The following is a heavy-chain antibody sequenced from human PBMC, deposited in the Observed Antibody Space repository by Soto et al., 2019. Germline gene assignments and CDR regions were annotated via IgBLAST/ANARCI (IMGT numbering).Heavy chain of an antibody. Sequence: SVKVSCKASGGTFSSYAISWVRQAPGQGLEWMGGIIPIFGTANYAQKFQGRVTITADESTSTAYMELSSLRSEDTAVYYCARDPEAVADQRGAWGKGTLVTVSS. CDR2: IIPIFGTA. J-gene: IGHJ5*02. V-gene: IGHV1-69*13. D-gene: IGHD6-19*01. CDR3: ARDPEAVADQRGA. CDR1: GGTFSSYA.